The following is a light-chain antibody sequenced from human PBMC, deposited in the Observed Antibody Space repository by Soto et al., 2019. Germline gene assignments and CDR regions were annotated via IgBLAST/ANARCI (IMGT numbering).Light chain of an antibody. V-gene: IGLV1-44*01. Sequence: QSGLTQPPSASGTPGQRVTISCSGGRADIGSNTVNWYQQLPGTAPKLLISSYNQRPSGVPDRFSGSKSGTSASLAISGLQSEDEAVYYCASWHDSLKAVVFGGGTKLTVL. CDR3: ASWHDSLKAVV. J-gene: IGLJ2*01. CDR2: SYN. CDR1: RADIGSNT.